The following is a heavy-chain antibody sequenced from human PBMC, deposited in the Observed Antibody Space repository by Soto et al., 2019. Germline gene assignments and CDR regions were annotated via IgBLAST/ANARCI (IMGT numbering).Heavy chain of an antibody. CDR1: GYTLTELS. D-gene: IGHD2-2*01. J-gene: IGHJ4*02. CDR2: FDPEDGET. Sequence: ASVKVSCKVSGYTLTELSMHWVRQAPGKGLEWMGGFDPEDGETIYAQKFQGRVTMTEDTSTDTAYMELSSLRSEDTAVYYCATFSTTHCSSTSCYDYWGQGTLVTVSS. CDR3: ATFSTTHCSSTSCYDY. V-gene: IGHV1-24*01.